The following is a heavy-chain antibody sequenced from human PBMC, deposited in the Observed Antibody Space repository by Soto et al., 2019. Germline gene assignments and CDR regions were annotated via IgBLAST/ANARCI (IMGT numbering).Heavy chain of an antibody. Sequence: EVQVLESGGGLVQPGGSLRLSCAATGFTFSDFAMSWVRQAPGKGLEWVSRIYGGGNGPHYADSVQGRVTISRDKSKNTLYLQMNSLRAEDTAVYYCAKMEGMDPWAYSFDYWGQGTLVTVSS. V-gene: IGHV3-23*01. CDR1: GFTFSDFA. J-gene: IGHJ4*02. CDR2: IYGGGNGP. CDR3: AKMEGMDPWAYSFDY. D-gene: IGHD2-2*03.